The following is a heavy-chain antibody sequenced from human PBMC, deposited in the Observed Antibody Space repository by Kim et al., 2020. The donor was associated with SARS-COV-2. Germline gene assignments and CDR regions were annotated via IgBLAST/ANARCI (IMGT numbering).Heavy chain of an antibody. CDR2: IYPGDSDT. J-gene: IGHJ6*02. V-gene: IGHV5-51*01. CDR3: ARHGPLRYFDWLKYYYGMDV. Sequence: GESLKISCKGSGYSFTSYWIGWVRQMPGKGLEWMGIIYPGDSDTRYSPSFQGQVTISADNSISTAYLQWSSLKASDTAMYYCARHGPLRYFDWLKYYYGMDVWGQGTTVTVSS. D-gene: IGHD3-9*01. CDR1: GYSFTSYW.